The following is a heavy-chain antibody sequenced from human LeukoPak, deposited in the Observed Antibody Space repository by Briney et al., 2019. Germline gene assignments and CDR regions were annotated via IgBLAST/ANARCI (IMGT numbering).Heavy chain of an antibody. CDR2: ISSSSSYI. Sequence: GSLRLSCAASGFTFSSYSMNWVRQAPGEGLERVSSISSSSSYIYYADSVKGRFTISRDNAKNSLYLQMNSLRAEDTAVYYCARDLPGIVSDYWGQGTLVTVSS. J-gene: IGHJ4*02. D-gene: IGHD3-22*01. CDR1: GFTFSSYS. V-gene: IGHV3-21*01. CDR3: ARDLPGIVSDY.